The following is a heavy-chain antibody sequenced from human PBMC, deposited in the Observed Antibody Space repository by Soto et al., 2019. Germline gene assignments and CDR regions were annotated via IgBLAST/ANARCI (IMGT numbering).Heavy chain of an antibody. Sequence: EVQLLESGGGLVQPGGSLRLSCAASGFTFSSYAMSWVRQAPGKGLEWVSAISGSGGSTYYADSVKGRFTISRDNSKNTLYLRMKCLTAEDTAVYYCAKVSGARCSGGSCSSPPYWGQGTLVTVSS. CDR1: GFTFSSYA. D-gene: IGHD2-15*01. CDR2: ISGSGGST. CDR3: AKVSGARCSGGSCSSPPY. J-gene: IGHJ4*02. V-gene: IGHV3-23*01.